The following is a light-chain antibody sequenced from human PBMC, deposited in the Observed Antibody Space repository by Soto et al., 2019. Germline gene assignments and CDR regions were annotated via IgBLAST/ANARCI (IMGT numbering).Light chain of an antibody. CDR2: KAS. Sequence: DIQMTQSPSTLSGSVGDRVTITCRAILTISSWLAWYQQKPGKAPKLLIYKASTLKSGVPSRFSGSGSGTEFTLTISSLQPDDFATYYCQHYNSYSEAFGQGTKVHI. CDR1: LTISSW. J-gene: IGKJ1*01. CDR3: QHYNSYSEA. V-gene: IGKV1-5*03.